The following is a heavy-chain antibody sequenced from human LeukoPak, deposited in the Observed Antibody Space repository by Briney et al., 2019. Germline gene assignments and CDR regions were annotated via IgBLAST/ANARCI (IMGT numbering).Heavy chain of an antibody. Sequence: GGSLRLSCAASGFTFSSYAMNWVRQAPGKGLQWVSALSGSGLSKYYADSVKGRFTISRDNSKNTLYLQMNSLRVEDTAVYYCTRDPIQGVRVYYGMDVWGQGTTVTVSS. V-gene: IGHV3-23*01. CDR2: LSGSGLSK. J-gene: IGHJ6*02. CDR1: GFTFSSYA. CDR3: TRDPIQGVRVYYGMDV.